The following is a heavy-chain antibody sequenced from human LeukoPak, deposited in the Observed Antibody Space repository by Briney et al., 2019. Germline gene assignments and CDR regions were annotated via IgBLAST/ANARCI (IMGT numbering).Heavy chain of an antibody. V-gene: IGHV3-53*01. D-gene: IGHD6-19*01. CDR1: GFTVSSDY. Sequence: TGGFLRLSCAASGFTVSSDYMSWVRQAPGKGLEWVSVIYTGGSTYYADSVKGRFTISRDTSKNTLHLQMNSLRAEDTAVYYCARGTSTVSAGYYWGQGTLVTVSS. J-gene: IGHJ4*02. CDR2: IYTGGST. CDR3: ARGTSTVSAGYY.